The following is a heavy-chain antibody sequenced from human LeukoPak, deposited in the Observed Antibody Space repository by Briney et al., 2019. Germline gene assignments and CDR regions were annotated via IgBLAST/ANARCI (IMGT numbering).Heavy chain of an antibody. Sequence: GGSLRLSCAASGFTFSTYNMNWVRQAPEKGLEWVSSISGSSSYIYYADSVKGRFSISRDNAKSSLYLQMNSLRAEDTAVYYCAREIGGSSSPGDDAFDIWGQGTMVTVSS. CDR3: AREIGGSSSPGDDAFDI. D-gene: IGHD6-13*01. V-gene: IGHV3-21*01. CDR1: GFTFSTYN. J-gene: IGHJ3*02. CDR2: ISGSSSYI.